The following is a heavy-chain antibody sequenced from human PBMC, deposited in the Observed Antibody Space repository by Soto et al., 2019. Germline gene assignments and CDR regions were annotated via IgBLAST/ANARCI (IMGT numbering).Heavy chain of an antibody. V-gene: IGHV4-31*03. CDR3: ARVDYYYYYMDV. J-gene: IGHJ6*03. Sequence: QVQLQESGPGLVKPSQTLSLTCTVSGDSISSGDYYWSWIRKHPGKGLEWIGYIYYSGSAYYNPSLKSRVTISVHTSKNQFSLKLSSVTAADTAVYYCARVDYYYYYMDVWGKGTTVTVSS. CDR2: IYYSGSA. CDR1: GDSISSGDYY.